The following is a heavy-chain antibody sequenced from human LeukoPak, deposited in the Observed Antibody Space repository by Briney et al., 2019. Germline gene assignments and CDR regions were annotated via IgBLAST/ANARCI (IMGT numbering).Heavy chain of an antibody. CDR3: ARDQGSGWPIFDY. D-gene: IGHD6-19*01. CDR2: INPSGGST. J-gene: IGHJ4*02. V-gene: IGHV1-46*01. CDR1: GYTFTSYY. Sequence: ASMTVSCKASGYTFTSYYMHWVRQAPGQGLQWMGLINPSGGSTSYAQKFQGRVTMTRDTSTSTVYMELSSLRSEDTAVYYCARDQGSGWPIFDYWGQGTLVTVSS.